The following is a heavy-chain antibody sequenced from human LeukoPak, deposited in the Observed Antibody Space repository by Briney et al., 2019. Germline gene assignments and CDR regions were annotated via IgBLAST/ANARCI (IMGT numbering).Heavy chain of an antibody. CDR1: GGSFSGYH. Sequence: SETLSLTCAVYGGSFSGYHWSWIRQPPGKGLEWIGEINHSGSTNYNPSLKSRVTISVDTSKNQFSLKLSSVTAADTAVYYCARALNPSRLGEFPWGQGTLVTVSS. V-gene: IGHV4-34*01. CDR2: INHSGST. J-gene: IGHJ5*02. D-gene: IGHD3-16*01. CDR3: ARALNPSRLGEFP.